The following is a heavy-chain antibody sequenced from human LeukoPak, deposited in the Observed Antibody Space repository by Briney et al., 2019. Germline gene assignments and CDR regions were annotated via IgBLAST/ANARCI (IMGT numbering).Heavy chain of an antibody. CDR3: ARTHCSDDSCLSPYYYYYLDV. D-gene: IGHD2-15*01. V-gene: IGHV3-30*02. J-gene: IGHJ6*03. CDR2: IRFDELDR. Sequence: GGSLRPSCAASGLTFRTYGMHWVRQAPGKGLEWVSFIRFDELDRYYADSVKGRFFISRDNSRSTLYLQMNSLRAEDTAVYYCARTHCSDDSCLSPYYYYYLDVWGKGTTVTVSS. CDR1: GLTFRTYG.